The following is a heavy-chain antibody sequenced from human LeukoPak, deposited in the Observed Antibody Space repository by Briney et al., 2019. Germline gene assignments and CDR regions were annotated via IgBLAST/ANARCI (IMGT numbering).Heavy chain of an antibody. V-gene: IGHV3-23*01. D-gene: IGHD6-19*01. Sequence: GGFLRLSCAASGFTFSDHVMSWVRQAPGKGLEWVSSVRASGVGTHYADSVKGRFTISRDNSKNTLYLQMNSLRVEDAAVYYCAQVRPPSGRGWYGGDDYWGQGILVTVSS. CDR2: VRASGVGT. J-gene: IGHJ4*02. CDR1: GFTFSDHV. CDR3: AQVRPPSGRGWYGGDDY.